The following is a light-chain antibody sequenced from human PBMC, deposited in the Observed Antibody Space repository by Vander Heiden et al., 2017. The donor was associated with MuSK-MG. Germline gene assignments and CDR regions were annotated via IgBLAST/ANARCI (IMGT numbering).Light chain of an antibody. CDR3: QSYDTALSGAL. Sequence: QSVLAQPPSVSAAPGQRVTISCTGTNSNIGAGYDVHWYQQCPGTAPKLLIYGNTNRPSGVPDRFSASKSDTSASLAISGLQADDEADYYCQSYDTALSGALFGGGTKLTVL. V-gene: IGLV1-40*01. CDR1: NSNIGAGYD. CDR2: GNT. J-gene: IGLJ3*02.